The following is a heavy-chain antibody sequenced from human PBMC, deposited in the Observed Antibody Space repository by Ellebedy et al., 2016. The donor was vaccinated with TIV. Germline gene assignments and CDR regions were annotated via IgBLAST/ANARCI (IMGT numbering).Heavy chain of an antibody. CDR2: IHQSETT. Sequence: SETLSLTCSVSGVSFSISSLSWLRQAPGQGLEWIAEIHQSETTDYNPSLKGRVTISQDTSNNQFSLNLTSVTAADTAVCYCARGDYGGLPYDYWGQGTLVTVS. CDR1: GVSFSISS. J-gene: IGHJ4*02. V-gene: IGHV4-34*01. CDR3: ARGDYGGLPYDY. D-gene: IGHD4-23*01.